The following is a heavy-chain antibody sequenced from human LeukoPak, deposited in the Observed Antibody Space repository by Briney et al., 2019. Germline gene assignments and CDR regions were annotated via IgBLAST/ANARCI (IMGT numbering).Heavy chain of an antibody. J-gene: IGHJ4*02. CDR2: ISGSGGST. V-gene: IGHV3-23*01. CDR3: AKGGNYDILTGYPF. D-gene: IGHD3-9*01. CDR1: GFTFSSYA. Sequence: GGSLRLSCAASGFTFSSYAMSCVRQAPGKGLEWVSAISGSGGSTYYADSVKGRFTISRDNSKNTLYLQMNSLRAEDTAVYYCAKGGNYDILTGYPFWGQGTLVTVSS.